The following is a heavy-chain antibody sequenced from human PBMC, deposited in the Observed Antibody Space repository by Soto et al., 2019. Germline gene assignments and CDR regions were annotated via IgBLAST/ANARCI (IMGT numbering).Heavy chain of an antibody. CDR3: ARESEDLTSNFDY. CDR2: ISSTTNYI. CDR1: GVTFTRYS. J-gene: IGHJ4*02. Sequence: EVQLVESGGGLVKHGGSLRLSCAASGVTFTRYSMNWVRQAPGKGLEWVSSISSTTNYIYYGDSMKGRFTIARDNAKNSLYLEMNSLRAEDTAVSYCARESEDLTSNFDYWGQGTLGTVSS. V-gene: IGHV3-21*06.